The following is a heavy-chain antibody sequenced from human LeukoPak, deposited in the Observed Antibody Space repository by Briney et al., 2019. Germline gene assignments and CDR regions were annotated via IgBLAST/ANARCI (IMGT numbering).Heavy chain of an antibody. CDR1: RLTFSNYW. D-gene: IGHD3-22*01. CDR2: IQQDGSDK. V-gene: IGHV3-7*01. Sequence: GGSLRLSCADSRLTFSNYWMSWVRQAPGKGLEWVASIQQDGSDKYYVDSVKGRFTISRDNAKNSLYLQMNNLGAEDTAVYYCARDSYYFDRTGYYYYFEHWGQGTLVTVSS. J-gene: IGHJ4*02. CDR3: ARDSYYFDRTGYYYYFEH.